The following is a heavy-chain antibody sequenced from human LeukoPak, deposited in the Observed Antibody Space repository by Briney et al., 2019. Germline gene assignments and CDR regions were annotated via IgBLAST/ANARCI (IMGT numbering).Heavy chain of an antibody. V-gene: IGHV1-46*01. J-gene: IGHJ4*02. CDR3: ARANAAAGFDY. Sequence: ASVKVSCKASGYTFTSHYMHWVRQAPRQGLEWMGIINPSGGSTSYAQKFQGRVTMTTDTSTSTAYMELRSLRSDDTAVYYCARANAAAGFDYWGQGTLVTVSS. D-gene: IGHD6-13*01. CDR2: INPSGGST. CDR1: GYTFTSHY.